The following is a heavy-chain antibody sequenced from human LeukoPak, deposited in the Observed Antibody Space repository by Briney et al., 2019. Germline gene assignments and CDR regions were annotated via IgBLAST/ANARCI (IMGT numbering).Heavy chain of an antibody. D-gene: IGHD4-17*01. J-gene: IGHJ4*02. CDR2: ISGSGGST. CDR1: GLTFSSYA. CDR3: AKARDYGDSDLDY. Sequence: GGSLRLSCAASGLTFSSYAISWVRQAPGKGLEWVSAISGSGGSTYYADSVKGRFTISRDNSKNTLFLQMNSLRAEDTAVYYCAKARDYGDSDLDYWGQGTLVTVSS. V-gene: IGHV3-23*01.